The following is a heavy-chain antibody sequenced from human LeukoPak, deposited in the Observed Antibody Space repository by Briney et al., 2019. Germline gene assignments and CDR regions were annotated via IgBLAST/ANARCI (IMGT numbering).Heavy chain of an antibody. CDR1: GFTVSSNY. J-gene: IGHJ4*02. D-gene: IGHD1-26*01. CDR2: ISGSGGST. CDR3: AKNPAGATTIDY. V-gene: IGHV3-23*01. Sequence: GGSLRLACAASGFTVSSNYMSWVRQAPGKGLEWVSAISGSGGSTYYADSVKGRFTISRNNSKNTLYLQMNSLRAEDTAVYYCAKNPAGATTIDYWGQGTLVTVSS.